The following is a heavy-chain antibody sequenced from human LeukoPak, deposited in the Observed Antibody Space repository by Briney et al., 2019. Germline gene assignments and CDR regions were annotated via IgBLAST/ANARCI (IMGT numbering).Heavy chain of an antibody. D-gene: IGHD4-17*01. Sequence: SETLSLTCTVSGYSISSGYYWGWIRQPPGKGLEWIGSIYHSGSTYYNPSLKSRVTISVDTSKNQFSLKLSSVTAADTAVYYCARDESYGDYPANWFDPWGQGTLVTVSS. J-gene: IGHJ5*02. CDR1: GYSISSGYY. CDR3: ARDESYGDYPANWFDP. CDR2: IYHSGST. V-gene: IGHV4-38-2*02.